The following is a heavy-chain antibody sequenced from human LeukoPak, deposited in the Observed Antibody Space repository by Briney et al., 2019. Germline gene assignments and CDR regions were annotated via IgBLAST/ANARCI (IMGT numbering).Heavy chain of an antibody. CDR3: ARRLSTGYYEF. CDR1: GFTVSSNY. D-gene: IGHD3-9*01. CDR2: LYSDDIT. Sequence: GGSLRLSCAASGFTVSSNYMSWVRQAPGKGLEWVSVLYSDDITYYASSVKGRFFISRDNSKSMLYLQMNSLRVEDTAMYYCARRLSTGYYEFWGQGTLVTVSS. J-gene: IGHJ4*02. V-gene: IGHV3-66*01.